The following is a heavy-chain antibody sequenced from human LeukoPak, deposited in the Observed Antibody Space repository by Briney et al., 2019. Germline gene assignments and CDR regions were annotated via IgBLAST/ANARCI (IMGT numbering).Heavy chain of an antibody. Sequence: SETLSLTCAASGGSISSSNWWSWVRQPPGKGLEWIGEIYHSGSTNYNPSLKSRVTISVDKSKNQFSLKLSSVTAADTAVYYCAMREDYGDYLFDYWGQGTLVTVSS. CDR2: IYHSGST. CDR3: AMREDYGDYLFDY. J-gene: IGHJ4*02. D-gene: IGHD4-17*01. V-gene: IGHV4-4*02. CDR1: GGSISSSNW.